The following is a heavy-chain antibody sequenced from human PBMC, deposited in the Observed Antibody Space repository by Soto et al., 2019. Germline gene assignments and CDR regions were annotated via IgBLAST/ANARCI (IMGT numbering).Heavy chain of an antibody. V-gene: IGHV1-69*01. Sequence: SVKVSCTASGETFSSYSITWVRQALGQALEWMGGIIPVFGSANYAQKFQGRVTITADESTSTAYMELSSLRSQDTAVYFCARDDGWNYRYYDMEVWGQGTTVTVSS. CDR3: ARDDGWNYRYYDMEV. CDR2: IIPVFGSA. CDR1: GETFSSYS. D-gene: IGHD1-7*01. J-gene: IGHJ6*02.